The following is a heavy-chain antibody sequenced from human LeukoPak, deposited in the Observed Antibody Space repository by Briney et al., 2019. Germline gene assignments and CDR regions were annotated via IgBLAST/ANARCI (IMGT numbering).Heavy chain of an antibody. Sequence: PGGSLRLPCAASGFTFSSYAMSWVRQAPGKGLEWVSAISGSGGSTYYADSVKGRFTISRDNSKNTLYLQMNSLRAEDTAVYYCAKDLGYCSSTSCSYYFDYWGQGTLVTVSS. J-gene: IGHJ4*02. CDR2: ISGSGGST. D-gene: IGHD2-2*01. V-gene: IGHV3-23*01. CDR3: AKDLGYCSSTSCSYYFDY. CDR1: GFTFSSYA.